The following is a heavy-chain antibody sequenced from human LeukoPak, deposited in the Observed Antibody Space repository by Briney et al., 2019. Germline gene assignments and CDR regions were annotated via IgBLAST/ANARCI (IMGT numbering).Heavy chain of an antibody. CDR3: AREVSGSYSGYFDC. J-gene: IGHJ4*02. D-gene: IGHD1-26*01. Sequence: NPSETLSLTCTVSGGSISSSSYYWGWIRQPPGKGLEWIGSIYYSGSTYYNPSLKSQVTISVDTSKNQFSLKLSSVTAADTAVYYCAREVSGSYSGYFDCWGQGTLVTVSS. V-gene: IGHV4-39*02. CDR2: IYYSGST. CDR1: GGSISSSSYY.